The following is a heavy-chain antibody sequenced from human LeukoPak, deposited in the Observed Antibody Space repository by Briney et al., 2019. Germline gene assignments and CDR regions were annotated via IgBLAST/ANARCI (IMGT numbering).Heavy chain of an antibody. J-gene: IGHJ6*03. CDR2: INWNGGST. D-gene: IGHD5/OR15-5a*01. CDR3: ARGTVSYYYYYMDV. V-gene: IGHV3-20*04. CDR1: GFMIDDHA. Sequence: GGSLRLSCVASGFMIDDHAMSSVRQAPGKGLEWVSGINWNGGSTGYVDSVKGRFTISRDNAKNSLYLQMNSLRAEDTALYYCARGTVSYYYYYMDVWGKGTTVTVSS.